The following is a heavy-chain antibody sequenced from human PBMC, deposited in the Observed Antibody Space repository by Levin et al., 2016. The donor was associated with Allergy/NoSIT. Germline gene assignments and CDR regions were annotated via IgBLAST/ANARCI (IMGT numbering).Heavy chain of an antibody. V-gene: IGHV3-49*03. Sequence: GESLKISCIASEFTPGEYAMSWLRQVPGKGLEWVGLITSKAYGGTTEYATSVEGRFSISRDDSKSIVYLQMNSLKIEDTGVYYCAREGFWRNSAFDVWGQGTMVNVSS. D-gene: IGHD3-3*01. CDR3: AREGFWRNSAFDV. J-gene: IGHJ3*01. CDR1: EFTPGEYA. CDR2: ITSKAYGGTT.